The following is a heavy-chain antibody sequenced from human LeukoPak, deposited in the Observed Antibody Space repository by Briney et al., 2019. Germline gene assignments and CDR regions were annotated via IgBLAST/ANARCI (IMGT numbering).Heavy chain of an antibody. J-gene: IGHJ4*02. Sequence: SVKVSCKASGGTFSSCAISWVRQAPGQGLEWMGGIIPIFGTANYAQKFQGRVTITADKSTSTAYMELSSLRSEDTAVYYCARSYNSGWPYYFDYWGQGTLVTVSS. V-gene: IGHV1-69*06. CDR2: IIPIFGTA. D-gene: IGHD6-19*01. CDR3: ARSYNSGWPYYFDY. CDR1: GGTFSSCA.